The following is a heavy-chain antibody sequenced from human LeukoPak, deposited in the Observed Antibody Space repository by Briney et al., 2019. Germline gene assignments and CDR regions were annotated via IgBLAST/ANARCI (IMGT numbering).Heavy chain of an antibody. J-gene: IGHJ4*02. CDR1: GGSISSYY. CDR3: ARSLGYCSGGSCYPYYFDY. CDR2: IYYSGST. D-gene: IGHD2-15*01. Sequence: SETLSLTCTVSGGSISSYYWSWIRQPPGKGLEWFGYIYYSGSTNYNPSLKSRVTISVDTSKNQFSLKLSSVTAADTAVYYCARSLGYCSGGSCYPYYFDYWGQGTLVTVSS. V-gene: IGHV4-59*08.